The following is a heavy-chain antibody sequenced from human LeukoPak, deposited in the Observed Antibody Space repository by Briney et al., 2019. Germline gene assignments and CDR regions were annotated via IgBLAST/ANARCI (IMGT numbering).Heavy chain of an antibody. CDR3: ARPSGSYLDAFDI. J-gene: IGHJ3*02. CDR1: GFTFSSYW. Sequence: GGSLRVPCAASGFTFSSYWMHWVRQAPGKGLVWVSRINSDGSSTSYADSVKGRFTISRDNAKNTLYLQMNSLRAEDTAVYYCARPSGSYLDAFDIWGQGTMVTVSS. V-gene: IGHV3-74*01. D-gene: IGHD1-26*01. CDR2: INSDGSST.